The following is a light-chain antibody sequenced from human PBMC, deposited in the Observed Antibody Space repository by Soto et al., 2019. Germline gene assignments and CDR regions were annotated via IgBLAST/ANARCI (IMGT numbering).Light chain of an antibody. V-gene: IGKV3-20*01. J-gene: IGKJ4*01. CDR2: GAA. Sequence: EIVLTQSPATLSLSPGERGTLSCRASQTLTSNYLAWYQQKPGQAPRLLIHGAASRATGIPDRFSGSGSGTDFTLTISRLEPEDFAVYYCQQYSDSVLTFGGGTKVEIK. CDR1: QTLTSNY. CDR3: QQYSDSVLT.